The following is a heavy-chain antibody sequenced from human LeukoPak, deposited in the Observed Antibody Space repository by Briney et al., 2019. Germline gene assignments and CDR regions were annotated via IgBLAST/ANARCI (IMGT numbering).Heavy chain of an antibody. CDR3: ATKPGFLWFGKRHPE. CDR2: ISGSGGST. Sequence: PGGSLRLSCAASGFTFSSYAMSWVRQAPGKGLEWVSAISGSGGSTYYADSVKGRFTISRDNSKNTLYLQMNSLRAEDTAVYYCATKPGFLWFGKRHPEGGQGTLVTVSS. CDR1: GFTFSSYA. J-gene: IGHJ4*02. D-gene: IGHD3-10*01. V-gene: IGHV3-23*01.